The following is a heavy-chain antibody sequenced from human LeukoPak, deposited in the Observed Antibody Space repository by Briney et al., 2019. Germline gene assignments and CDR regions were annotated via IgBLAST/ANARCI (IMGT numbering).Heavy chain of an antibody. V-gene: IGHV1-18*01. CDR1: GYTFTSYG. CDR3: ARSRHYDILTGYYTSKENYFDY. Sequence: ASVNVSCKASGYTFTSYGISWVRQAPGQGLEWMGWISACNGYTNYAQKLQGRVTMTTDTSTSTAYMEMRSLRSDDTAVYYCARSRHYDILTGYYTSKENYFDYWGQGTLVTVSS. CDR2: ISACNGYT. J-gene: IGHJ4*02. D-gene: IGHD3-9*01.